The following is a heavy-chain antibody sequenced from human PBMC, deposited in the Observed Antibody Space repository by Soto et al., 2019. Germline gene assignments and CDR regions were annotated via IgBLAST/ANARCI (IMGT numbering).Heavy chain of an antibody. CDR2: INPGGGRT. V-gene: IGHV1-46*01. CDR3: ARDVSGPGATYVMDV. D-gene: IGHD2-2*01. J-gene: IGHJ6*02. Sequence: ASLKVSGKASGYIFSSHCIYWVRQSPGQGLQWMGIINPGGGRTAYEQKFQGRVTLTRDMSTSTVYMGLTSLTYGDAAVYYCARDVSGPGATYVMDVWGQGTTVTVSS. CDR1: GYIFSSHC.